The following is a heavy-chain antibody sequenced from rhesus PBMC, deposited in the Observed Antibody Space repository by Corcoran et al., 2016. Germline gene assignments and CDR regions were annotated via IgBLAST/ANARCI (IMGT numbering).Heavy chain of an antibody. D-gene: IGHD4-23*01. CDR2: ITYSGST. Sequence: QVQLQESGPGLVKPSETLSLTCVVSGGSISSGYYYWSWIRQPPGKGLEWIGHITYSGSTSYTPALRSRVTISRDTSKNQFSLKLTSVTAADTAVYYCTRGSNYGYFDFWGQGALVTVSS. V-gene: IGHV4-122*02. CDR1: GGSISSGYYY. CDR3: TRGSNYGYFDF. J-gene: IGHJ1*01.